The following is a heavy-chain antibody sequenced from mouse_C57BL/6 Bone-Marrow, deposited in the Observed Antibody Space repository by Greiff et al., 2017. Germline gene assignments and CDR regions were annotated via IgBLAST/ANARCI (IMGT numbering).Heavy chain of an antibody. J-gene: IGHJ1*03. V-gene: IGHV1-54*01. CDR1: GYAFTNYL. CDR3: AREKYYDSSCWYFVV. D-gene: IGHD1-1*01. CDR2: INPGSGGT. Sequence: QVQLKESGAELVRPGTSVKVSCKASGYAFTNYLIEWVKQRPGQGLEWIGVINPGSGGTNYNEKLKGKATLTVDKSSSTAYMQLSSLTSEDSAVYFCAREKYYDSSCWYFVVWGTGPTVTVS.